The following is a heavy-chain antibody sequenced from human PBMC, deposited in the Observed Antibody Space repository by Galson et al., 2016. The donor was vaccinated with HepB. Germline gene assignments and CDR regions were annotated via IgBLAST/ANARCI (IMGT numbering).Heavy chain of an antibody. V-gene: IGHV3-9*01. CDR2: INWNSGSI. J-gene: IGHJ4*02. CDR1: GFTFDDYV. CDR3: ASEFDLGSGSYPS. Sequence: SLRLSCAASGFTFDDYVMHWVRQAPGKGLEWVSGINWNSGSIDYADSVKGRFTVSRDNAKNSLYLQMNSLGVEDTAMYYCASEFDLGSGSYPSWGQGTLVSVSS. D-gene: IGHD3-10*01.